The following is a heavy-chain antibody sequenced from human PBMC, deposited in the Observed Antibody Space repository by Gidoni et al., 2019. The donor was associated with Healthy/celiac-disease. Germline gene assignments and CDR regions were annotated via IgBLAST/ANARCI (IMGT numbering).Heavy chain of an antibody. D-gene: IGHD6-19*01. Sequence: EVQLVESGGGLVKPGGSLRLSCAASGFTFSSYSMTWVRQAPGKGLEWVSSISSSSSYIYYADSVKGRFTISRDNAKNSLYLQMNSLGAEDTAVYYCARVREIAVAGIDVFDIWGQGTMVTVSS. CDR2: ISSSSSYI. CDR1: GFTFSSYS. J-gene: IGHJ3*02. V-gene: IGHV3-21*01. CDR3: ARVREIAVAGIDVFDI.